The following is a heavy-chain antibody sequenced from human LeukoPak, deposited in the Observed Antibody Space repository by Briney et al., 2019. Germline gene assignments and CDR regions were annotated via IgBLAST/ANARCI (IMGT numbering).Heavy chain of an antibody. Sequence: ASVKVSCKASGYTFTGYYIHWVRQAPGQGLEWMGWINPNSGGTNYARKFQDRVTMTRDTSISTVYMELSRLRSDDTAVYYCASTHHYYDSSGSYPFDIWGQGTLVTVSS. CDR2: INPNSGGT. CDR1: GYTFTGYY. J-gene: IGHJ3*02. CDR3: ASTHHYYDSSGSYPFDI. V-gene: IGHV1-2*02. D-gene: IGHD3-22*01.